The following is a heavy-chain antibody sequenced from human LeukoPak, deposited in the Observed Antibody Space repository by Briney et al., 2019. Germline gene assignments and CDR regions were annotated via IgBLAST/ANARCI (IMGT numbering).Heavy chain of an antibody. CDR2: ISYDGSNK. D-gene: IGHD3-10*01. CDR3: ARDLGWYGSGFDAFDI. Sequence: PGGPLRLSCAASGFTFSSYAMHWVRQAPGKGLEWVAVISYDGSNKYYADSVKGRFTISRDNSKNTLYLQMNSLRAEDTAVYYCARDLGWYGSGFDAFDIWGQGTMVTVSS. V-gene: IGHV3-30-3*01. CDR1: GFTFSSYA. J-gene: IGHJ3*02.